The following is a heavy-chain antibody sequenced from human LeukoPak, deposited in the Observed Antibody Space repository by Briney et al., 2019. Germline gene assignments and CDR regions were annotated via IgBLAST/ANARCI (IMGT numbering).Heavy chain of an antibody. CDR1: GYTFNDYY. CDR2: ISIQWGGT. CDR3: ARDDGHDVGVHFDF. Sequence: EASVTVSFKASGYTFNDYYIHWERQAPGQGLEWLGWISIQWGGTRFAQKVQVRVTMTRDTSISTVYMRLSGLVADATSVYYCARDDGHDVGVHFDFWGQGTLITVSS. D-gene: IGHD2-8*01. V-gene: IGHV1-2*02. J-gene: IGHJ4*02.